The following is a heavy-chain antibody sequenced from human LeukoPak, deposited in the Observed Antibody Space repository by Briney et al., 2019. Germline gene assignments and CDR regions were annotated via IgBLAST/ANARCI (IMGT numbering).Heavy chain of an antibody. V-gene: IGHV4-34*01. CDR1: GGSFSGYY. D-gene: IGHD4-17*01. CDR3: ARGTMTTVTYYFDY. J-gene: IGHJ4*02. Sequence: SETLSLTCAVSGGSFSGYYWSWIRQPPGKGLEWIGEINHSGSTNYNPSFKSRVTISVDTSKNQFSLKLSSVTAADTAVYYCARGTMTTVTYYFDYWGQGTLVTVSS. CDR2: INHSGST.